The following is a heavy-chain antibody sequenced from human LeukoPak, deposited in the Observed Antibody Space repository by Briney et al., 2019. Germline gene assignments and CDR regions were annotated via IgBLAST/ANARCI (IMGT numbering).Heavy chain of an antibody. CDR2: IYYSGST. CDR1: GGSFSGYY. CDR3: ARGVVAAPQTFDY. J-gene: IGHJ4*02. Sequence: SETLSLTCAVYGGSFSGYYWSWIRQPPGKGLEWIAYIYYSGSTNYNPSLKSRVTISVDTSKNQFSLKLSSVTAADTAVYYCARGVVAAPQTFDYWGQGTLVTVSS. V-gene: IGHV4-59*01. D-gene: IGHD2-15*01.